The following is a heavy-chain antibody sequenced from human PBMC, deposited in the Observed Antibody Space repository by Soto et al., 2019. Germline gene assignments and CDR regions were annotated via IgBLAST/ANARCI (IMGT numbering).Heavy chain of an antibody. CDR3: ARAGDPPYYGMDV. V-gene: IGHV1-18*01. Sequence: GASVKVSCKASGYTFTNSGFSWVRQAPGQGLEWVGWIRVNNGDTHYAQKLQGRVTMTTDTSTSTAYMELRSLRSDDTAVYYCARAGDPPYYGMDVWGQGTTVTVSS. J-gene: IGHJ6*02. D-gene: IGHD7-27*01. CDR1: GYTFTNSG. CDR2: IRVNNGDT.